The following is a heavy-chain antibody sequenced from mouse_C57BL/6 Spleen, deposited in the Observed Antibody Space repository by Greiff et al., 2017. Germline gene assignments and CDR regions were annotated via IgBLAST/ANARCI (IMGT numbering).Heavy chain of an antibody. V-gene: IGHV1-22*01. D-gene: IGHD2-3*01. CDR3: ARGGLLRGYAMDY. CDR2: INPNNGGT. CDR1: GYTFTDYN. Sequence: VQLQQSGPELVKPGASVKMSCKASGYTFTDYNMHWVKQSHGKSLEWIGYINPNNGGTSYNQKFKGKATLTVNKSSSTAYMELRSLTSEDYAVYYCARGGLLRGYAMDYWGQGTSVTVSS. J-gene: IGHJ4*01.